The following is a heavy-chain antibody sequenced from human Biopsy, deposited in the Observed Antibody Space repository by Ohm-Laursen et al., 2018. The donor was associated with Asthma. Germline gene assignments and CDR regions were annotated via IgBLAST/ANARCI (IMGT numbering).Heavy chain of an antibody. J-gene: IGHJ6*02. CDR1: GGSMTPTSHY. D-gene: IGHD3-3*01. Sequence: SDTLSLTCTVSGGSMTPTSHYWDWIRQPPGKGLEWIGYISYGGKTSYNPSLQNRVTISRDTSKNQFSLRLTSVTAADSAVYFCARRITIFGVVQKDHGTDAWGQGTTVIVSS. V-gene: IGHV4-39*01. CDR2: ISYGGKT. CDR3: ARRITIFGVVQKDHGTDA.